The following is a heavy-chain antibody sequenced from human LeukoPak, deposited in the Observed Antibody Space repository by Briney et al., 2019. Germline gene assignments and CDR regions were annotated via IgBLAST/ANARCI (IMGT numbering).Heavy chain of an antibody. CDR2: INSDGSST. J-gene: IGHJ5*02. CDR1: GFSFDDYG. D-gene: IGHD2-15*01. V-gene: IGHV3-74*01. CDR3: ARDIVVVVAAPNWFDP. Sequence: GGSLRLSCAASGFSFDDYGMSWVRQAPGKGLVWVSRINSDGSSTSYADSVKGRFTISRDNAKNTLYLQMNSLRAEDTAVYYCARDIVVVVAAPNWFDPWGQGTLVTVSS.